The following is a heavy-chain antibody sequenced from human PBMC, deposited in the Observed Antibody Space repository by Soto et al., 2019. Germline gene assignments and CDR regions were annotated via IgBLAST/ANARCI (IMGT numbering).Heavy chain of an antibody. J-gene: IGHJ6*02. D-gene: IGHD3-10*01. Sequence: SQTLSLTCVISWASVSSDTAAWNWIRQFPWGGLEWLGRTYYRSKWYNDYGVSVENRITISPDTSNNQFSLHLNSVTPEDTAVYYCTRDWRGYYFGMDVWGQGTTVTVS. CDR3: TRDWRGYYFGMDV. CDR2: TYYRSKWYN. V-gene: IGHV6-1*01. CDR1: WASVSSDTAA.